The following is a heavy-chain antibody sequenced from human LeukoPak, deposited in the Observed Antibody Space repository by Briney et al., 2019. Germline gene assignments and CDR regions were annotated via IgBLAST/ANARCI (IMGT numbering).Heavy chain of an antibody. CDR3: AKDFSVYYYDSRVLDY. J-gene: IGHJ4*02. D-gene: IGHD3-22*01. CDR2: IRYDGSNK. V-gene: IGHV3-30*02. Sequence: PGGSLRLSCAASGFTFSSHGMHWVRQAPGKGLEWVAFIRYDGSNKYYADSVKGRFTISRDNSKKTLYLQMNSLRPEDTAVYYCAKDFSVYYYDSRVLDYRGQGTLVTVSS. CDR1: GFTFSSHG.